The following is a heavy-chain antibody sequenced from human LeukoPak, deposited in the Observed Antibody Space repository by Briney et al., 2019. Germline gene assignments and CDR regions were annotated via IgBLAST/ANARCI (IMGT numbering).Heavy chain of an antibody. D-gene: IGHD2-15*01. CDR2: IYPGDSDT. CDR1: GYSFTSYW. J-gene: IGHJ6*02. Sequence: GESLKISCKGSGYSFTSYWIGWERQMPGKGLEWMGIIYPGDSDTRYGPSFQGLVTISAHKSISTAYLQWSSLKASDTAMYYCARLERSDGKSYGMNVWGQGTTVTVS. CDR3: ARLERSDGKSYGMNV. V-gene: IGHV5-51*01.